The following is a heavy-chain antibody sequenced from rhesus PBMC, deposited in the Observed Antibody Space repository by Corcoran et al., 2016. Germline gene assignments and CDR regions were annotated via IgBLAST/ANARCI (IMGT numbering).Heavy chain of an antibody. J-gene: IGHJ4*01. CDR2: ISGSGGST. D-gene: IGHD5-24*01. CDR3: ARQYSGYPEAYDY. Sequence: QLQLQESGPGLVKPSETLSLTCAVSGGSISSNYWSWIRQPPGKGLEWIGRISGSGGSTDYNPSLKRRVTISTDTSKNQFALKLSSVTAADTAVYYCARQYSGYPEAYDYWGQGVLVTVSS. V-gene: IGHV4-173*01. CDR1: GGSISSNY.